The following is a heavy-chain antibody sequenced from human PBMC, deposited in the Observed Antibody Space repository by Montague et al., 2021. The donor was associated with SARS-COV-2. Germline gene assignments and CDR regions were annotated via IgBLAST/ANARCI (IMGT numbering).Heavy chain of an antibody. J-gene: IGHJ4*02. CDR3: AREPKPVGYSYGYTSFDE. V-gene: IGHV3-30*03. CDR1: GFTFSSYA. CDR2: ISYNGRNK. D-gene: IGHD5-18*01. Sequence: SLRLSCAASGFTFSSYALHWVRQAPGKGPEWVAVISYNGRNKQYGDPVKGRSTVSRDNSKNTLYLQLDSLKTDDTAVYYCAREPKPVGYSYGYTSFDEWGQGTLVTVSS.